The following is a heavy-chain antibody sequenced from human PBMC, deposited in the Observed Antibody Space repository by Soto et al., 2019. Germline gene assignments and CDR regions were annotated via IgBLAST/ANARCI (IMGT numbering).Heavy chain of an antibody. CDR1: GFTFSNYW. J-gene: IGHJ6*04. CDR3: ARGGFDYGPGRMDV. D-gene: IGHD3-10*01. CDR2: TKSDGSGT. V-gene: IGHV3-74*01. Sequence: EVHLVESGGGLLQPGGSLTLCCTASGFTFSNYWMHWVRQAPGKGLVWVSRTKSDGSGTSYTDSVKGRFTISRDNAYNTLYLQMSNLRAEDTAVYYCARGGFDYGPGRMDVWGKGTTVSVSS.